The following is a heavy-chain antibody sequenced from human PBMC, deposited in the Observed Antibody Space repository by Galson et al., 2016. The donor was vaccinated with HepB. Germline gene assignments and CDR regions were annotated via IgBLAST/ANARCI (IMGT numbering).Heavy chain of an antibody. D-gene: IGHD2-2*01. V-gene: IGHV3-23*01. CDR1: GFTFRNYG. CDR2: ISRSGDST. CDR3: VQGSTAPAV. Sequence: SLRLSCAASGFTFRNYGMTWVRQAPGKGLEVVSGISRSGDSTDYADSVKGRFTISRDNSKNTLSLQMNSLTADDTAIYYCVQGSTAPAVWGKGTTVIVSS. J-gene: IGHJ6*04.